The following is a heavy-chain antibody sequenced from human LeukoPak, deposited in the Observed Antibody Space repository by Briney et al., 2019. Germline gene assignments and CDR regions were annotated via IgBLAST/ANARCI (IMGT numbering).Heavy chain of an antibody. J-gene: IGHJ4*02. CDR3: ARDRSSWYLDY. D-gene: IGHD6-13*01. V-gene: IGHV3-7*01. CDR2: IKQDGSEK. CDR1: GFTFSSYW. Sequence: GGSLRLSCAASGFTFSSYWMSWVRQAPGKGLEWVANIKQDGSEKYYVDSVKGRFTISRDNAKNSLYLQMSSLRAEDTAVYYCARDRSSWYLDYWGQGTLVTVSS.